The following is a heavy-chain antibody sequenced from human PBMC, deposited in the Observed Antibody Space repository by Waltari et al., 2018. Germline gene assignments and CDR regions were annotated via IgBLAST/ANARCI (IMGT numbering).Heavy chain of an antibody. CDR1: GYTFTGYY. Sequence: QVQLVQSGAEVKKPGASVKVSCKASGYTFTGYYMHWVLQAPGQGLEWMGRINPNSGGTNYAQKFQGRVTMTRDTSISTAYMELSRLRSDDTAVYYCATSTYYDFWSGYIDWGQGTLVTVSS. V-gene: IGHV1-2*06. D-gene: IGHD3-3*01. CDR3: ATSTYYDFWSGYID. J-gene: IGHJ4*02. CDR2: INPNSGGT.